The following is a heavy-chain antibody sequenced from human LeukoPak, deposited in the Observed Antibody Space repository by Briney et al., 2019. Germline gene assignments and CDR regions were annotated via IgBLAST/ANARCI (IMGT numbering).Heavy chain of an antibody. J-gene: IGHJ3*02. CDR3: ARDGYWSAFDI. D-gene: IGHD2-2*03. V-gene: IGHV1-46*01. CDR2: INPSGGST. Sequence: GASVKVSCKASGGTFSTYGVSWVRQAPGQGLEWMGIINPSGGSTSYAQKFQGRVTMTRDTSTSTVYMELSSLRSEDTAVYYCARDGYWSAFDIWGQGTMVTVSS. CDR1: GGTFSTYG.